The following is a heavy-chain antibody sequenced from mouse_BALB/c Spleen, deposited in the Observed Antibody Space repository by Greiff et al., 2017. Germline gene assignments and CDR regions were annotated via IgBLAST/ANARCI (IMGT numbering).Heavy chain of an antibody. D-gene: IGHD1-1*01. CDR1: GYAFSSYW. Sequence: QVQLQQSGAELVRPGSSVKISCKASGYAFSSYWMNWVKQRPGQGLEWIGQIYPGDGDTNYNGKFKGKATLTADKSSSTAYMQLSSLTSEDSAVYFCARGFTTVVATGDYWGQGTTLTVSS. J-gene: IGHJ2*01. CDR3: ARGFTTVVATGDY. V-gene: IGHV1-80*01. CDR2: IYPGDGDT.